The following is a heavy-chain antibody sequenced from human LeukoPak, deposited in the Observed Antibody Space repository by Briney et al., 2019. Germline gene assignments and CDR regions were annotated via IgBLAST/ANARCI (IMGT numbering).Heavy chain of an antibody. J-gene: IGHJ3*02. CDR3: AKGIAVAPGGAFDI. CDR2: ISGSGGST. D-gene: IGHD6-19*01. V-gene: IGHV3-23*01. Sequence: GGSLRLSCAASGLTFSNAWMSWVRQAPGKGLEWVSAISGSGGSTYYADSVKGRFTISRDNSKNTLYLQMNSLRAEDTVVYYCAKGIAVAPGGAFDIWGQGTMVTVSS. CDR1: GLTFSNAW.